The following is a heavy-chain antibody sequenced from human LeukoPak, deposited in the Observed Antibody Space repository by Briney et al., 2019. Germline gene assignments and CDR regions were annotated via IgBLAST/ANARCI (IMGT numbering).Heavy chain of an antibody. CDR3: ARRSGFVVVVAATSNAFDI. D-gene: IGHD2-15*01. J-gene: IGHJ3*02. CDR1: GGSFSGYY. V-gene: IGHV4-34*01. Sequence: PSETLSLTCAVYGGSFSGYYWSWIRQPPGKGLEWIGEINHSGSTNYNPSLKSRVTISVDTSKNQFSLKLSPVTAADTAVYYCARRSGFVVVVAATSNAFDIWGQGTMVTVSS. CDR2: INHSGST.